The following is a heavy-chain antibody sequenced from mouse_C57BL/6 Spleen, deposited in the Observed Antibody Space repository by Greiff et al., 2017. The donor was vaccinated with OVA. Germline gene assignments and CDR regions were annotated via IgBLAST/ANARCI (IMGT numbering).Heavy chain of an antibody. CDR3: ARSLYDGYYGYFDV. D-gene: IGHD2-3*01. CDR2: IDPSDSYT. J-gene: IGHJ1*03. V-gene: IGHV1-50*01. CDR1: GYTFTSYW. Sequence: QVQLQQPGAELVKPGASVKLPCKASGYTFTSYWMQWVKQRPGQGLEWIGEIDPSDSYTNYNQKFKGKATLTVDTSSSTAYMQLSSLTSEDSAVYYCARSLYDGYYGYFDVWGTGTTVTVSS.